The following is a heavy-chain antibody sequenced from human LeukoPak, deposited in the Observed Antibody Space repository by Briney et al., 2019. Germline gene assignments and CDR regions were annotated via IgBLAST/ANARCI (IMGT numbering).Heavy chain of an antibody. CDR3: ARNFSSGCFDY. V-gene: IGHV4-39*07. CDR2: IYYSGST. D-gene: IGHD6-19*01. J-gene: IGHJ4*02. CDR1: GGSISSSNYY. Sequence: SETLSLTCTVSGGSISSSNYYWGWIRQPPGKGLEWIGSIYYSGSTSYNPSLKSRVTISVDTSKNQFSLKLSSVTAADTAVYYCARNFSSGCFDYWGQGTLVTVSS.